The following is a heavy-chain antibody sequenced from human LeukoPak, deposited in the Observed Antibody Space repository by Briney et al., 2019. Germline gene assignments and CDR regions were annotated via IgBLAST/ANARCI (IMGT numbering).Heavy chain of an antibody. J-gene: IGHJ4*02. CDR3: AISDYSPNFDY. D-gene: IGHD4-17*01. CDR2: INTNTGNP. CDR1: GYTFTSYA. V-gene: IGHV7-4-1*02. Sequence: GASVKVSCKASGYTFTSYAMNWVRRAPGQGLEWMGWINTNTGNPTYAQGFTGRFVFSLDTSVSTAYLQISSLKAEDTAVYYCAISDYSPNFDYWGQGTLVPVSS.